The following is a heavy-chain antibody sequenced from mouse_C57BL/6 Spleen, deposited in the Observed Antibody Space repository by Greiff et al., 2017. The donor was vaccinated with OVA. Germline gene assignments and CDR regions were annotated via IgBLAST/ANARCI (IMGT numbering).Heavy chain of an antibody. CDR2: INPSTGGT. CDR1: GYSFTGYY. Sequence: EVQLQQSGPELVKPGASVKISCKASGYSFTGYYMNWVKQSPEKSLEWIGEINPSTGGTTYNQKFKAKATLTVDKSSSTAYMQLKSLTSEDSAVYYCARSWAALDYWGKGTTLTVSS. D-gene: IGHD6-1*01. V-gene: IGHV1-42*01. CDR3: ARSWAALDY. J-gene: IGHJ2*01.